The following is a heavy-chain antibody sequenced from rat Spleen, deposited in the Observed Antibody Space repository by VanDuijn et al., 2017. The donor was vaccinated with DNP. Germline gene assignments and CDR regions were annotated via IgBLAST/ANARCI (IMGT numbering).Heavy chain of an antibody. CDR3: TRYYDSFDY. D-gene: IGHD1-1*01. CDR2: ITNGGSST. J-gene: IGHJ2*01. V-gene: IGHV5-22*01. CDR1: GFTFSDYY. Sequence: EVQLVESGGGLVQPGRSLKLSCAASGFTFSDYYMAWVRQAPKKGLEWVASITNGGSSTYYGDSVKGRFTISRDNAKNTLYLQMNSLRSEDTATYYCTRYYDSFDYWGQGVMVTVSS.